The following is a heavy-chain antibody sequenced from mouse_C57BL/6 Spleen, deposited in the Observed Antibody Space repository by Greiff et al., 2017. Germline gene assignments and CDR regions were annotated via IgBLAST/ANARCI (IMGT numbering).Heavy chain of an antibody. CDR2: IYPGSGNT. CDR1: GYTFTDYY. J-gene: IGHJ2*01. D-gene: IGHD2-4*01. V-gene: IGHV1-76*01. CDR3: ARIYDYDFDY. Sequence: VQLQQSGAELVRPGASVKLSCKASGYTFTDYYINWVKQRPGQGLEWIARIYPGSGNTYYNEKFKGKATLTAEKSSSTAYMQLSSLTSEDSAVYFCARIYDYDFDYWGQGTTLTVSS.